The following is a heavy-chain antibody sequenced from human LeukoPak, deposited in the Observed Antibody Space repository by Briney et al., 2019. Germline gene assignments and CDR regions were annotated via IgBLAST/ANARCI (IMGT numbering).Heavy chain of an antibody. D-gene: IGHD6-19*01. Sequence: GGSLRLPCAASGFTFSSYWMTWVRQAPGKGLEWVANINQDGSEIYYMHPVKGRFTISRDSAKNSLYLEMNSLRGEDTAVYYCARDYGLAGLFWYFDLWGRGTLVTVSS. CDR1: GFTFSSYW. V-gene: IGHV3-7*03. CDR2: INQDGSEI. CDR3: ARDYGLAGLFWYFDL. J-gene: IGHJ2*01.